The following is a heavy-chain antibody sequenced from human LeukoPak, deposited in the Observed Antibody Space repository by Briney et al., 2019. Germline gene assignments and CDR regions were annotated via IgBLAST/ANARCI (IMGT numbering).Heavy chain of an antibody. J-gene: IGHJ4*02. D-gene: IGHD1/OR15-1a*01. V-gene: IGHV3-33*03. Sequence: PGGSLRLSCEASGFTFNNYGMHWVRQAPGKGLEWVAVIWHDGDTKFYADSVKGRFTISRDKSKNTLYLEMNSLRAEDMAVYYCVKDSTTRASNLPDYWGQGTLVTVSS. CDR3: VKDSTTRASNLPDY. CDR2: IWHDGDTK. CDR1: GFTFNNYG.